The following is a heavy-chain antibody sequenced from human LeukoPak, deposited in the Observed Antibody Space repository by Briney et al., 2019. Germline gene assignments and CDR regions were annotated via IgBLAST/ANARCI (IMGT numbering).Heavy chain of an antibody. J-gene: IGHJ3*02. CDR2: IKEDGSEK. CDR3: ARPRIRITTNAFDI. Sequence: GGSLRLSCAASGVTFSSYWMSWVRQAPGKGLEWVANIKEDGSEKYYVDSVKGRFTISRDNAKNSLYLQMNSLRAADTAVYYCARPRIRITTNAFDIWGQGTMVSVSS. CDR1: GVTFSSYW. V-gene: IGHV3-7*01. D-gene: IGHD3-3*01.